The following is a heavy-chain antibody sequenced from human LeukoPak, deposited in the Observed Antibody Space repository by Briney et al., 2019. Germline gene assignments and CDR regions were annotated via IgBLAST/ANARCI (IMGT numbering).Heavy chain of an antibody. J-gene: IGHJ6*02. CDR1: GYSFTSYW. D-gene: IGHD3-3*01. CDR3: ARITITIFGVGYYGMDV. V-gene: IGHV5-51*01. Sequence: GESLKISCKGSGYSFTSYWIGWVRQMPGKGLEWMGIIYPGDSDTRYSPSFQGQVTISAGKSISTAYLQWSSLKASDTAMYYCARITITIFGVGYYGMDVWGQGTTVTVSS. CDR2: IYPGDSDT.